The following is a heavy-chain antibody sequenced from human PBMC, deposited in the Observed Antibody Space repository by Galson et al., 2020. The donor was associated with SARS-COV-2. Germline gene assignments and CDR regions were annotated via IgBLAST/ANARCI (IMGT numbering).Heavy chain of an antibody. Sequence: GGSLRLSCAASGFTFKSYTMHWVRQAPGKGLQWVALVSYQGKFQFYTDDVKGRFTISRDNSENTVSLEMTNLRPDDTATYFCVRDRYTLLQGGFFDYWGQGILVTVSS. CDR1: GFTFKSYT. CDR2: VSYQGKFQ. D-gene: IGHD2-21*01. V-gene: IGHV3-30*10. CDR3: VRDRYTLLQGGFFDY. J-gene: IGHJ4*02.